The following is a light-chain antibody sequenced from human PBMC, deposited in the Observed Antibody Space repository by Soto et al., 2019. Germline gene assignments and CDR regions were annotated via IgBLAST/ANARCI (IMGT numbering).Light chain of an antibody. V-gene: IGLV1-44*01. CDR1: SSNIGTYT. CDR3: AAWDDSLSGLYV. Sequence: QSVLTQPPSASGTPGQRVTISCSGRSSNIGTYTVNLYQQFPGTAPKLLIYNNDQRPSGVPDRFSGFKYGTAASLAISGLQSEDEAEYYCAAWDDSLSGLYVFGTGTKVTVL. J-gene: IGLJ1*01. CDR2: NND.